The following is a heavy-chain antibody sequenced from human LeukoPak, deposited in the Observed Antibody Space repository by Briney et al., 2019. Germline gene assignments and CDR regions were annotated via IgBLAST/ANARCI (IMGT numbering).Heavy chain of an antibody. CDR3: ARYPLSYSNNWHYYFDH. V-gene: IGHV1-18*01. CDR2: ISGSNGNT. D-gene: IGHD1-1*01. Sequence: ASVNVSCKASGYTFTSYGVSWVRQAPGQGLEWMGWISGSNGNTNYAQKLQGRVTMTTDTYTSTAYMELRSLRSDDTAVYYCARYPLSYSNNWHYYFDHWGQETLLTVSS. J-gene: IGHJ4*02. CDR1: GYTFTSYG.